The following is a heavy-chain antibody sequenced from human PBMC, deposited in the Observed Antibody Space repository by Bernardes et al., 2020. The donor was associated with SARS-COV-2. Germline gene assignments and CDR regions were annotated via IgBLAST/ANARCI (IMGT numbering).Heavy chain of an antibody. CDR1: GFPFSSYG. D-gene: IGHD1-26*01. CDR3: ARDGIVGATTGIDY. J-gene: IGHJ4*02. V-gene: IGHV3-33*01. Sequence: GGSLRLSCAASGFPFSSYGMHWVRRGPGKGLEWVAVIWYDGSNKYYADSVKGRFTISRENSKNTLYLQMNSLRAEDTAVYYCARDGIVGATTGIDYWVQGTLVTVSS. CDR2: IWYDGSNK.